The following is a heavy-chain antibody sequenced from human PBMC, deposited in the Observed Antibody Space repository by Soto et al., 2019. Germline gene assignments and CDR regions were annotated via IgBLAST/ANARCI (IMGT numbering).Heavy chain of an antibody. CDR2: INHSGST. V-gene: IGHV4-34*01. CDR1: GGSFSGYY. CDR3: ARGRTGTTSFDY. D-gene: IGHD1-7*01. J-gene: IGHJ4*02. Sequence: SETLSLTCAVYGGSFSGYYWSWIRQPPGKGLEWIGEINHSGSTNYNPSLKSRVTISVDTSKNQFSLKLSSVTAADTAVYYCARGRTGTTSFDYWGQGTLVTVSS.